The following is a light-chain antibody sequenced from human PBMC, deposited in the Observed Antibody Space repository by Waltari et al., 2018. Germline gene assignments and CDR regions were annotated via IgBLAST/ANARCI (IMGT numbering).Light chain of an antibody. V-gene: IGLV1-40*01. Sequence: QSVLTQPPSVSGVPGQRVTISCTGSSSNIGAGFDVHWYQHLPGKVPKLLIYGNTDRPPGVPVRFSGSKSGTSAYLAITGLQAEDEADYYCQSYDSSLSASIFGGGTKLTVL. J-gene: IGLJ2*01. CDR2: GNT. CDR1: SSNIGAGFD. CDR3: QSYDSSLSASI.